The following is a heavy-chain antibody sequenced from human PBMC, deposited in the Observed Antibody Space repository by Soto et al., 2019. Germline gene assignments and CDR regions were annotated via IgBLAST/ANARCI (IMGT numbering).Heavy chain of an antibody. CDR3: AREWWPGKNDYYYGMDV. J-gene: IGHJ6*02. V-gene: IGHV1-2*02. Sequence: QVQLVQSGAEVKKPGASVKVSCKASGYTFTGYYMHWVRQAPGQGLEWMGWINPNSGGTNYAQKFQGRVTMTRDTSISTAYMELSRLRSDDTAVYYCAREWWPGKNDYYYGMDVWGQGTTVTVSS. D-gene: IGHD2-15*01. CDR1: GYTFTGYY. CDR2: INPNSGGT.